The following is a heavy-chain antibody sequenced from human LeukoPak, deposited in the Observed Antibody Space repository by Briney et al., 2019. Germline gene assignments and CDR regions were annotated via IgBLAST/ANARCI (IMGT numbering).Heavy chain of an antibody. Sequence: GGSLRLSCVVSGFTFKNYAMSWVRQAPGKGLECVSSIRDSGNGTDYADSVKGRFTVSRDNSKNTLYLHMNTLNAEDTAVYYCAKWAYYDFWSGHYKSHFDSWGQGTLVTVSP. V-gene: IGHV3-23*01. CDR3: AKWAYYDFWSGHYKSHFDS. J-gene: IGHJ4*02. D-gene: IGHD3-3*01. CDR1: GFTFKNYA. CDR2: IRDSGNGT.